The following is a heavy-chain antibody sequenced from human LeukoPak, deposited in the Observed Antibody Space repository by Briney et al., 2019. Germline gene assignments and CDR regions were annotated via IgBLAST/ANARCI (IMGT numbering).Heavy chain of an antibody. D-gene: IGHD4-17*01. CDR2: ISSSSSTI. V-gene: IGHV3-48*01. J-gene: IGHJ4*02. CDR1: GFTFSSYS. CDR3: AKDSPRNGDYLD. Sequence: GGSLRLSCAASGFTFSSYSMNWVRQAPGKGLEWVSYISSSSSTIYYADSVKGRFTISRGNAKNSLYLQMNSLRAEDTAVCYCAKDSPRNGDYLDWGQGTLVTVSS.